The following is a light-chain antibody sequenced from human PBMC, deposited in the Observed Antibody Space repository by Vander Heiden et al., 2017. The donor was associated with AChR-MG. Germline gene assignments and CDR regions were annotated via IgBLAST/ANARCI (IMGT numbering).Light chain of an antibody. CDR2: AAS. CDR3: QQRDITPQT. V-gene: IGKV1-39*01. Sequence: DIQMTQSPSSLSASVGDRVTITCRASQTISNYLNWYQQKPGKAPNLLVSAASSLQRGVPSRFSGSGSGTDSTLTISRLQPEDFATYYCQQRDITPQTFGQRTKLEIK. J-gene: IGKJ2*01. CDR1: QTISNY.